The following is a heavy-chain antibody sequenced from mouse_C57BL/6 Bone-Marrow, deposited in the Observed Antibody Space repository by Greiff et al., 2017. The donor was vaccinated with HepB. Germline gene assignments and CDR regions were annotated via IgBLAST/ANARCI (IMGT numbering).Heavy chain of an antibody. CDR2: IYPSDSET. CDR1: GYTLTSYW. Sequence: QVQLQQPGAELVRPGSSVKLSCKASGYTLTSYWMDWVKQRPGQGLEWIGNIYPSDSETHYNQKFKDKATLTVDKSSSTAYMQLRSLTSEDSAVYYCARRSYAMDYWGQGTSVTVSS. J-gene: IGHJ4*01. V-gene: IGHV1-61*01. CDR3: ARRSYAMDY.